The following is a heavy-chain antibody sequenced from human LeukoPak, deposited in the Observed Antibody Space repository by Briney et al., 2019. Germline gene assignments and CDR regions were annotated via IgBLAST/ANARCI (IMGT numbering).Heavy chain of an antibody. V-gene: IGHV1-69*04. D-gene: IGHD2-8*01. CDR3: HYCTNGVSYFDY. Sequence: SVTVSCKASGGTFSSYAISWVRQAPGQGLEWMGRIIPILGIANYAQKFQGRVTITADKSTSTAYMELSSLRSEDTAVYYCHYCTNGVSYFDYWGQGTLVTVSS. CDR2: IIPILGIA. CDR1: GGTFSSYA. J-gene: IGHJ4*02.